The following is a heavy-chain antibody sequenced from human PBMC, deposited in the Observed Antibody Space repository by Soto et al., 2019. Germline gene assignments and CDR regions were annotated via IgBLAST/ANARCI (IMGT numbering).Heavy chain of an antibody. Sequence: PSETLSLTCTVSGGSISSSSYYWGWIRQPPGKGLEWIGSIYYSGSTYYNPSLKSRVTISVDTSKNSLYLQMNSLRAEDTAVYYCAKEVIVVVPAAYDYWGQGTLVTVSS. D-gene: IGHD2-2*01. CDR3: AKEVIVVVPAAYDY. CDR1: GGSISSSSYY. J-gene: IGHJ4*02. CDR2: IYYSGST. V-gene: IGHV4-39*02.